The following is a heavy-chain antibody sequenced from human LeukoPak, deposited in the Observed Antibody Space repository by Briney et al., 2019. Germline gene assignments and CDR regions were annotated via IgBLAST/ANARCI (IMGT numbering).Heavy chain of an antibody. J-gene: IGHJ3*02. CDR2: ISSSGSTI. V-gene: IGHV3-11*04. CDR3: ARVIYYHDSSGPGAFDI. D-gene: IGHD3-22*01. CDR1: GFIFSDYY. Sequence: GGSLRLSCAASGFIFSDYYMSWIRQAPGKGLEWVSYISSSGSTIYYADSVKGRFTISRDNAKNSLYLQMNSLRADDTAVYYCARVIYYHDSSGPGAFDIWGQGTMVTVSS.